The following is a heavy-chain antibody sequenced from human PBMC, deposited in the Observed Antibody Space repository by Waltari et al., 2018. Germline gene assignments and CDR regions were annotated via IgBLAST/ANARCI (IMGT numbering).Heavy chain of an antibody. D-gene: IGHD3-22*01. CDR3: AKASMTAVGGAYSYWYFDL. CDR1: GFTSRSYA. Sequence: QVQLVESGGGVVQPGRSLRLSCAVSGFTSRSYALPCVRKAPGKGLEWLALIWYDGSKKYYADSVKGRFTISRDNSKNTLHLQMNSLGVEDTAVYYCAKASMTAVGGAYSYWYFDLWGRGTLVTVSS. J-gene: IGHJ2*01. CDR2: IWYDGSKK. V-gene: IGHV3-33*06.